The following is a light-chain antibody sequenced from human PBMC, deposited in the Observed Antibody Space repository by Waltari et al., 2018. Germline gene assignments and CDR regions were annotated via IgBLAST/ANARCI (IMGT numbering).Light chain of an antibody. V-gene: IGKV3-20*01. CDR2: VAS. CDR3: QQYGTSPWT. CDR1: QSVSSSY. J-gene: IGKJ1*01. Sequence: EIVLTQSPGTMSLSPGERPNHPCRASQSVSSSYLACYQQKPGRAPRLLMYVASSRATGIPDRFSGSVSGTDFTLTISRLEPEDFAVYYCQQYGTSPWTFGQGTKVEI.